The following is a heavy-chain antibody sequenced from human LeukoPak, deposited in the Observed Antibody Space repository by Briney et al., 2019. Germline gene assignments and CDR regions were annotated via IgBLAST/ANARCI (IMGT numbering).Heavy chain of an antibody. J-gene: IGHJ4*02. V-gene: IGHV3-30*14. CDR2: ISYDGSNK. CDR1: GFTFSSYA. CDR3: VKSWYYYGSGSHWYFDY. D-gene: IGHD3-10*01. Sequence: GGSLRLSCAASGFTFSSYAMHWVRQAPGKGLEWVAVISYDGSNKYYADSVKGRFTISRDNSKNTLYLQMSSLRAEDTAVYYCVKSWYYYGSGSHWYFDYWGQGTLVTVSS.